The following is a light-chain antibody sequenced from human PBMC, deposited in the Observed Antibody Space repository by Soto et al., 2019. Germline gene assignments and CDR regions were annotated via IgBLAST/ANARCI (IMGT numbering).Light chain of an antibody. CDR1: QTISSTY. CDR3: QQYGSPLT. Sequence: EIVLTQSPGTPSLSPGERATLSCRASQTISSTYLAWYQQKPGQAPSLLIYAASSRATGIPDRFSGSGSGTDFTLTISRLEPEDFAVYYCQQYGSPLTFGGGTKVEIQ. CDR2: AAS. J-gene: IGKJ4*01. V-gene: IGKV3-20*01.